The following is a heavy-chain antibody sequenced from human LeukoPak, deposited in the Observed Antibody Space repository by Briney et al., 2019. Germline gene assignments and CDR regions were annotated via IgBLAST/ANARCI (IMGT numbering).Heavy chain of an antibody. J-gene: IGHJ4*02. CDR1: GYTFTGYY. CDR2: INPNSGGT. V-gene: IGHV1-2*02. Sequence: ASVKVSCKASGYTFTGYYMHWVRQAPGQGLEWMGWINPNSGGTNYAQKFQGRVTMTRDTSISTAYMELSRLRSDDTAVYYCARDQRYSSGWYPRDFDYWGQGTLVTVSS. D-gene: IGHD6-19*01. CDR3: ARDQRYSSGWYPRDFDY.